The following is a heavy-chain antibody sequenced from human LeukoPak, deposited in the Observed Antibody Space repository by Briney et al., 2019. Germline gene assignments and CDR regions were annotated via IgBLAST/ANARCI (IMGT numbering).Heavy chain of an antibody. Sequence: GASVKVSCKASGYTFTGYYMHWVRQAPGQGLEWMGWINPNSGGTNYAQKFQGRVTMTRDTSISTAYMELSRLRSDDTAVYYCARVEIYSTNGVCHNWFDPWGQGTLVTVSS. CDR3: ARVEIYSTNGVCHNWFDP. V-gene: IGHV1-2*02. CDR2: INPNSGGT. D-gene: IGHD2-8*01. J-gene: IGHJ5*02. CDR1: GYTFTGYY.